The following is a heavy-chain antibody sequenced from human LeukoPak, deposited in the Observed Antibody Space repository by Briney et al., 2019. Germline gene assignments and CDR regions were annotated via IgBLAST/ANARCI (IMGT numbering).Heavy chain of an antibody. J-gene: IGHJ5*02. Sequence: SETLSLTCTVSGGSISSYYWSWIRQPPGKGLEWIGYIYYSGSTNYNPSLKSRVTISVYTSKNQFSLKLSSVTAADTAVYYCARFIDEIDNWFDPWGQGTLVTVSS. D-gene: IGHD3-16*02. CDR1: GGSISSYY. CDR3: ARFIDEIDNWFDP. V-gene: IGHV4-59*01. CDR2: IYYSGST.